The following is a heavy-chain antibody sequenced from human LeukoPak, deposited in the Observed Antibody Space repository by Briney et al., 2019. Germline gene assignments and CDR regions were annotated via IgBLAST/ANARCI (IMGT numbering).Heavy chain of an antibody. J-gene: IGHJ4*02. D-gene: IGHD4/OR15-4a*01. V-gene: IGHV3-11*01. CDR1: GFSFSDSY. CDR2: ITSSGATT. Sequence: PGGSLRLSCSASGFSFSDSYMNWFRLSPEKGLEWIAYITSSGATTEYADSVKGRFTISRVNAKYSMYLQMNSLRPEDTAVYYCARDPDYGDPYWGQGTLVTVSS. CDR3: ARDPDYGDPY.